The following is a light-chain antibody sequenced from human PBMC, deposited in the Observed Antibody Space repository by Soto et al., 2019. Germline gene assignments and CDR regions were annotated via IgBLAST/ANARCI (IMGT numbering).Light chain of an antibody. Sequence: ALTQPPSASGSPGQSVTISCTGTSSDVGGYDYVSWYQQHPGKAPKLMIFEVSKRPSGVPDRFSGSKSGNTASLTVSGLQAEDEADYYCSSYAGSNILVFGGGTKVTVL. V-gene: IGLV2-8*01. CDR3: SSYAGSNILV. CDR2: EVS. CDR1: SSDVGGYDY. J-gene: IGLJ2*01.